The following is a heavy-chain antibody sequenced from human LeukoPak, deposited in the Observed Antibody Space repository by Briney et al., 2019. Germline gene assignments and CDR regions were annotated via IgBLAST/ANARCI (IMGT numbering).Heavy chain of an antibody. CDR1: GGTFSSYA. J-gene: IGHJ4*02. CDR2: IIPIFGTA. Sequence: GCSVKVSCKASGGTFSSYAISWVRQAPGQGGEWMGGIIPIFGTANYAQKFQGRDTITTDESTSTAYMALSSLRSEDTAVYYCARGDGGGGTMIVFVSLDYWGQGTLVTVSS. D-gene: IGHD3-22*01. V-gene: IGHV1-69*05. CDR3: ARGDGGGGTMIVFVSLDY.